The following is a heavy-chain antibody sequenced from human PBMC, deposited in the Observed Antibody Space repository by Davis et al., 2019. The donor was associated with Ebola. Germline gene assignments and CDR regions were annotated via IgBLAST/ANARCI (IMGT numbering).Heavy chain of an antibody. CDR1: GYTFTSYA. CDR2: INAGNGNT. V-gene: IGHV1-3*01. CDR3: ARGWPLHTSWFDP. D-gene: IGHD6-13*01. Sequence: ASVKVSCKASGYTFTSYAMHWVRQAPGQRLEWMGWINAGNGNTKYSQKFQGRVTITRDTSASTAYMELSSLRSGDTAVYYCARGWPLHTSWFDPWGQGTLVTVSS. J-gene: IGHJ5*02.